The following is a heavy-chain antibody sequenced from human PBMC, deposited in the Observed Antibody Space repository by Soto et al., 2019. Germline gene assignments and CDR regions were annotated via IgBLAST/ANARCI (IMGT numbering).Heavy chain of an antibody. CDR2: IDPSDSYT. CDR1: GYSFTSYW. D-gene: IGHD3-22*01. Sequence: PWESLKISCKGSGYSFTSYWISWVRQMPRKGLEWMGRIDPSDSYTNYSPSFQGHVTISADKSISTAYLQWSSLKASDTAMYYCARAVYDSSGYYFAAVGYWGQGTLVTVSS. CDR3: ARAVYDSSGYYFAAVGY. V-gene: IGHV5-10-1*01. J-gene: IGHJ4*02.